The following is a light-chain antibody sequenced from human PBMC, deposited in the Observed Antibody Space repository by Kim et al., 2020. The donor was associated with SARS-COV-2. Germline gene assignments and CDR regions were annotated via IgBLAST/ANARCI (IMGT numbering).Light chain of an antibody. J-gene: IGKJ4*01. CDR1: QSVPRNY. CDR2: DAS. Sequence: LSPGERVTLSGGASQSVPRNYLAWFQQRPGLAPRLLIYDASRRATGIPDRFSGSGSGTDFSLTISRLEPEDFAVYYCQQYANSPLTFGEGTKLEIK. V-gene: IGKV3D-20*01. CDR3: QQYANSPLT.